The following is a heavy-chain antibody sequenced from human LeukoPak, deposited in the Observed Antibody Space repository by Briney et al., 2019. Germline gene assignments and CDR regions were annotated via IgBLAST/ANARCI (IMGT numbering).Heavy chain of an antibody. CDR3: AKDYGDRDYYYGMDV. J-gene: IGHJ6*02. D-gene: IGHD4-17*01. CDR1: GFTFSSYA. V-gene: IGHV3-23*01. CDR2: ISGSGGST. Sequence: GGSLRLSCAASGFTFSSYAMSWFLQSPGKGLELFSAISGSGGSTYYADSVKGRFTISRDNSKNTLYLQMNSLRAEDTAVYYCAKDYGDRDYYYGMDVWGQGTTVTVSS.